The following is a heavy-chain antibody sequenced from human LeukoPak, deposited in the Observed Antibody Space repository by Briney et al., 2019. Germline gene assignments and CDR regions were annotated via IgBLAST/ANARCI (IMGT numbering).Heavy chain of an antibody. J-gene: IGHJ4*02. V-gene: IGHV3-7*01. CDR2: IKQDGNEK. CDR3: YAVGERPITTTSDY. D-gene: IGHD3-16*01. CDR1: GFTFSNYW. Sequence: GGSLRLSCAASGFTFSNYWMSWVRQAPGKGLEWVANIKQDGNEKFYVDSVKGRFTISRDNAKNSLYLQMNSLRAEDTAVYYCYAVGERPITTTSDYWGQGTLVTVSS.